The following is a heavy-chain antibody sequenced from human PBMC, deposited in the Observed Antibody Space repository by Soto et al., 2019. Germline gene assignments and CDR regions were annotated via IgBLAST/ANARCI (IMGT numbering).Heavy chain of an antibody. J-gene: IGHJ4*02. CDR3: ARGDDSSGYYYFDY. V-gene: IGHV1-69*01. Sequence: QVQLVQSGAEVKKPGSSVKVSCKASGGTFSSYAISWVRQAPGQGLAWMGGIIPIFGTANYAQKFQGRVTITADESTSTAYMELSSLRSEDTAVYYCARGDDSSGYYYFDYWGQGTLVTVSS. CDR2: IIPIFGTA. CDR1: GGTFSSYA. D-gene: IGHD3-22*01.